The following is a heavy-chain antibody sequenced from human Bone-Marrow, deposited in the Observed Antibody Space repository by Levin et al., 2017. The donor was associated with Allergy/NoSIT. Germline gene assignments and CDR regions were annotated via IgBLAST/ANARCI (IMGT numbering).Heavy chain of an antibody. V-gene: IGHV3-23*01. J-gene: IGHJ4*02. CDR1: GFIFSNYA. CDR3: AGYDTSAYHSPFDY. Sequence: ETLSLTCAASGFIFSNYAMNWVRQAPGKGLEWVSQISGSGGNTHYADSVKGRFTFSRDNSKNTLCLQMNSLRAEDTAVYYCAGYDTSAYHSPFDYWGQGTLVTVSS. D-gene: IGHD3-22*01. CDR2: ISGSGGNT.